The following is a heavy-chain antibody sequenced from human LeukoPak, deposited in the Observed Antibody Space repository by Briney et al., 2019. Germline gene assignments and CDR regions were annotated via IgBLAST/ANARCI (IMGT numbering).Heavy chain of an antibody. CDR3: ARAGAMTTSGFIILFDY. V-gene: IGHV4-34*01. CDR2: INHSGST. D-gene: IGHD4-17*01. J-gene: IGHJ4*02. CDR1: GGSFSGYY. Sequence: PSETLSLTCAVYGGSFSGYYWSRIRQPPGKGLEWIGEINHSGSTNYNPSLKSRVTISVDTSKNQFSLKLSSVTAADTAVYYCARAGAMTTSGFIILFDYWGQGTLVTVSS.